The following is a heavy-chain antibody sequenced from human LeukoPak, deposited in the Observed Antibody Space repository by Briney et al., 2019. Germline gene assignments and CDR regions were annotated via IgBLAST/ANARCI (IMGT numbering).Heavy chain of an antibody. Sequence: SETLSLTCTVSGGSISSSSYYWGWIRQPPGKGLEWIGSIYYSGSTYYNPSLKSRVTISVDTSKNQFSLKLSSVTAADTAVYYCARGTDEYKGGNYWGQGTLVSVSS. D-gene: IGHD5-24*01. V-gene: IGHV4-39*01. CDR2: IYYSGST. CDR1: GGSISSSSYY. CDR3: ARGTDEYKGGNY. J-gene: IGHJ4*02.